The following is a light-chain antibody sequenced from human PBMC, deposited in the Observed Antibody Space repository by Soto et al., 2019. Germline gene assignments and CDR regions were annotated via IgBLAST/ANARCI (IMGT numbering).Light chain of an antibody. Sequence: QSALTKPACVSGSPGQSITISCTGTRSDVGGYNYVSWYQQHPGKAPKLMIYDVSNRPSGVSNRFSGSKSGNTASLTISGLQAEDEADYYFSSYTSSSTLYVFGTGTKLTVL. V-gene: IGLV2-14*01. CDR3: SSYTSSSTLYV. CDR2: DVS. CDR1: RSDVGGYNY. J-gene: IGLJ1*01.